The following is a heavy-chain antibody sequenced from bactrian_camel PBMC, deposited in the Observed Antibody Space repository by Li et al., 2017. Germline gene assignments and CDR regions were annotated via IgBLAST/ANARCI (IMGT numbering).Heavy chain of an antibody. D-gene: IGHD5*01. V-gene: IGHV3S1*01. CDR2: INSGGGLT. CDR3: AADSVGRCRARGWVERPSVAAYDY. J-gene: IGHJ4*01. Sequence: HVQLVESGGGLVQPGGSLKLSCTAPGFTSNDCGMEWYRQAAGKQREWVSAINSGGGLTLYSDSVKGRFTVSRDDAKKTLYLQMNSLKPEDTAMYYCAADSVGRCRARGWVERPSVAAYDYRGQG. CDR1: GFTSNDCG.